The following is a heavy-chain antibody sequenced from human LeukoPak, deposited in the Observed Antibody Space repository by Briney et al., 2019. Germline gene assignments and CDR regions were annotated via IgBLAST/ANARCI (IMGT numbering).Heavy chain of an antibody. V-gene: IGHV4-61*01. Sequence: PSETLSLTCTVSGDSISSSSYYWSWIRQPPGKGLEWIGYIYYSGSTNYNPSLKSRVTTSVDTSKNQFSLKLSSVTAADTAVYYCARVYYGSGSLFDYWGQGTLVTVSS. CDR1: GDSISSSSYY. D-gene: IGHD3-10*01. CDR3: ARVYYGSGSLFDY. J-gene: IGHJ4*02. CDR2: IYYSGST.